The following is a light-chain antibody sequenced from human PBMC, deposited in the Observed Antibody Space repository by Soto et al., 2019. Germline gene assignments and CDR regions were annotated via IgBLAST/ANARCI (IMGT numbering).Light chain of an antibody. V-gene: IGKV1-5*01. CDR2: DAS. CDR1: QSISSW. Sequence: DIQMTQSPSTLSASVGDRVTITCRASQSISSWLAWYQQKPGRAPKLLIYDASNLEAGVPPRFSGRGSGTQFTLTISSLQPDDFATYYCQHYATYPYAFGQRTKWIS. CDR3: QHYATYPYA. J-gene: IGKJ2*01.